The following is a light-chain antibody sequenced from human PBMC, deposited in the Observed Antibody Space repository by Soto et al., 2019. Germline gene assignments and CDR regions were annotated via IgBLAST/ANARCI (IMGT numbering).Light chain of an antibody. J-gene: IGKJ1*01. V-gene: IGKV3-15*01. Sequence: EIVMTQSPATLSVSPGERATLSCMASQSVSSNLALYQQKPGQAPRLLIYGASTRATGIPARFSGSGSGTEFTLTISSLQSEDFAVYYCQQYNNWPRTFGQGPKVEIK. CDR3: QQYNNWPRT. CDR2: GAS. CDR1: QSVSSN.